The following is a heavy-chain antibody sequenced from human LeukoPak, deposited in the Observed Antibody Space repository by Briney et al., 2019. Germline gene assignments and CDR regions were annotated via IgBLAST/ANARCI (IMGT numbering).Heavy chain of an antibody. V-gene: IGHV3-23*01. CDR2: ISGSGGSA. CDR1: GFTFRSYA. Sequence: GGSLRLSCAASGFTFRSYAMSWVRQAPGKGLEWVSAISGSGGSAYFADSVKGRFTISRDNSKNTLYLQMNSLRAEDTAVYYCAKGPGYDSSGYYYHDYWGQGTLSPSPQ. CDR3: AKGPGYDSSGYYYHDY. J-gene: IGHJ4*02. D-gene: IGHD3-22*01.